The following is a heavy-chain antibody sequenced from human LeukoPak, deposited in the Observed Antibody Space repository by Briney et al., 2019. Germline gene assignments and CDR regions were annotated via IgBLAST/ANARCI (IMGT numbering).Heavy chain of an antibody. CDR1: GFTFSSYA. CDR2: ISGSGGST. V-gene: IGHV3-23*01. D-gene: IGHD1-26*01. CDR3: AKETRRKWELLFPVRIKPYFDY. J-gene: IGHJ4*02. Sequence: PGGSLRLSCAASGFTFSSYAMSWVRQAPGKGLEWVSAISGSGGSTYYADSVKGRFTISRDNSKNTLYLQMNSLRAEDTAVYYCAKETRRKWELLFPVRIKPYFDYWGQGILVTVSS.